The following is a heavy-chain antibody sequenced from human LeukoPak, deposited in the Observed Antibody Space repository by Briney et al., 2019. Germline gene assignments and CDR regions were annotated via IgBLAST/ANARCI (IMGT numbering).Heavy chain of an antibody. J-gene: IGHJ4*02. V-gene: IGHV1-18*01. CDR2: ISAYNGNT. Sequence: ASVKVSCKASGYTFTSYGISWVRQAPGQGLEWMGWISAYNGNTNYAQKLQGRVTMTRDTSTSTVYMELSSLRSEDTAVYYCARENRGVIITAANYFDYWGQGTLVTVSS. CDR3: ARENRGVIITAANYFDY. D-gene: IGHD3-10*01. CDR1: GYTFTSYG.